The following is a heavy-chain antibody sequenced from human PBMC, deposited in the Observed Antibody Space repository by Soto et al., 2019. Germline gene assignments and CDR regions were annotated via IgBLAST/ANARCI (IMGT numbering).Heavy chain of an antibody. D-gene: IGHD3-22*01. CDR2: IIPIFGTA. CDR3: ALWYDSSGYYCHY. J-gene: IGHJ4*02. V-gene: IGHV1-69*01. CDR1: GGTFSSYA. Sequence: QVPLVQSGAEVKKPGSSVKVSCKASGGTFSSYAISWVRQAPGQGLEWMGGIIPIFGTANYAQKFQGRVTITADESTSTDYMELSRLRSEDTAVYYCALWYDSSGYYCHYWGEGTLVTVSS.